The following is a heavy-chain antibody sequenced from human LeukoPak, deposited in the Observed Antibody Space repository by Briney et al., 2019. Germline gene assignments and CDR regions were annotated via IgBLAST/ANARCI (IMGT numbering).Heavy chain of an antibody. D-gene: IGHD3-22*01. J-gene: IGHJ4*02. CDR3: AREGLTYYYDSSGYYPY. CDR2: IIPILGIA. CDR1: GGTFSSYA. Sequence: SVKVSCKASGGTFSSYAISWVRQAPGQGLEWMGRIIPILGIANYAQKFQSRVTITADKSTSAAYMELSSLRSEDTAVYYCAREGLTYYYDSSGYYPYWGQGTLVTVSS. V-gene: IGHV1-69*04.